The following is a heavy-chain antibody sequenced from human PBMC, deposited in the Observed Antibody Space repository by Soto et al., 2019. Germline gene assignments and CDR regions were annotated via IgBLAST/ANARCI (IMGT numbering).Heavy chain of an antibody. CDR2: INHSGST. J-gene: IGHJ6*02. D-gene: IGHD2-2*01. Sequence: SETLFLTCAVYGGSFSGYYWSWIRQPPGKGLEWIGEINHSGSTNYNPSLKSRVTISVDTSKNQFSLKLSSVTAADTAVYYCARVKHCSSTSCYYYYYYYGMDVWGQGTTVTVSS. CDR1: GGSFSGYY. V-gene: IGHV4-34*01. CDR3: ARVKHCSSTSCYYYYYYYGMDV.